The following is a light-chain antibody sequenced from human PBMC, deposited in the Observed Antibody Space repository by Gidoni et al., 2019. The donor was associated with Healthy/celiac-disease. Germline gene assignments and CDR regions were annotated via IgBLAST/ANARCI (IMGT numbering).Light chain of an antibody. Sequence: QSALPHPASVSGSPGQSLTISCTGTSSDVGGYNYVSWYQQHPGKAPKLMIYDVSNRPSGVSNRFSGSKAGNTASLTISGLQAEEEADYYCSSYTSSSTLYVFGTGTKVTVL. J-gene: IGLJ1*01. V-gene: IGLV2-14*01. CDR2: DVS. CDR3: SSYTSSSTLYV. CDR1: SSDVGGYNY.